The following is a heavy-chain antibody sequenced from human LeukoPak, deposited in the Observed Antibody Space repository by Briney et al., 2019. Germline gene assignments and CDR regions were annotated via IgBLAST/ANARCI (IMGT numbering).Heavy chain of an antibody. CDR3: VKDRVAGATTAYYFDY. Sequence: GGSLRLSCAASGFTFSSYAMSWVRQAPGKGLEWVSAISGSGGSTYYADSVKGRFTISRDNSKNTLYLQMNSLRAEDTAVYYCVKDRVAGATTAYYFDYWGQGTLVTVSS. CDR1: GFTFSSYA. CDR2: ISGSGGST. D-gene: IGHD1-26*01. J-gene: IGHJ4*02. V-gene: IGHV3-23*01.